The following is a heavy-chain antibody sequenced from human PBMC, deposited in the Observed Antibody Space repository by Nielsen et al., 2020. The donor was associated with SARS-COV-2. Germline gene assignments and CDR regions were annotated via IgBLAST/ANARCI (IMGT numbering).Heavy chain of an antibody. CDR2: ISWNSGSI. CDR1: GFTFDDYA. V-gene: IGHV3-9*01. D-gene: IGHD5-18*01. J-gene: IGHJ4*02. CDR3: ARDVGIQLWDY. Sequence: GGSLRLSCAASGFTFDDYAMHWVRQAPGKGLEWVSGISWNSGSIGYADSVKGRFTISRDNAKNSLYLQMNSLRAEDTAVYYCARDVGIQLWDYWGQGTLVTVSS.